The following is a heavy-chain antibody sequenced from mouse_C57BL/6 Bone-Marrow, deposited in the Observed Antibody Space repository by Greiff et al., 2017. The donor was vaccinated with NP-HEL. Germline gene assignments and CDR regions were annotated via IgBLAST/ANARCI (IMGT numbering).Heavy chain of an antibody. CDR1: GYSITSVYY. D-gene: IGHD2-3*01. CDR3: ARSYDGYYGDWFAY. Sequence: EVKLMESGPGLVKPSQSLSLTCSVTGYSITSVYYWNWIRQFPGNKLEWMGYISYDGSNNYNPSLKNRISITRDTSKNQFFLKLNSVTTEDTATYYCARSYDGYYGDWFAYWGQGTLVTVSA. CDR2: ISYDGSN. V-gene: IGHV3-6*01. J-gene: IGHJ3*01.